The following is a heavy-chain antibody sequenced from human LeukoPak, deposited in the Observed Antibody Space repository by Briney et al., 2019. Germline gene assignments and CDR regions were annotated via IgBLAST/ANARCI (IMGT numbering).Heavy chain of an antibody. CDR1: GFTFSSYW. CDR3: ASPKGGYNYVNYDN. CDR2: INSDGTTT. V-gene: IGHV3-74*01. Sequence: GGSLRLSCAASGFTFSSYWMHWVRQAPGKGLVWVSRINSDGTTTGYADCVQGRFTVSRDNAKNTLYPQMNSLRAEDTAVYYCASPKGGYNYVNYDNWGQGTLVTVSS. D-gene: IGHD5-18*01. J-gene: IGHJ4*02.